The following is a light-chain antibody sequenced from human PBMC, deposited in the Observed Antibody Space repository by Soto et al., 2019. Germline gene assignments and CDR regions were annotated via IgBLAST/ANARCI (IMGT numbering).Light chain of an antibody. J-gene: IGKJ1*01. CDR3: QQYGSSPRT. CDR2: DAS. V-gene: IGKV3-11*01. CDR1: QSVSSY. Sequence: EIVLTQSPATLSLSPGERATLSCRASQSVSSYLVWYQQKPGQAPRLLIYDASNRATGIPARFSGSGSGTDFTLTIRRLEPEDFAVYYCQQYGSSPRTFGQGTKVDI.